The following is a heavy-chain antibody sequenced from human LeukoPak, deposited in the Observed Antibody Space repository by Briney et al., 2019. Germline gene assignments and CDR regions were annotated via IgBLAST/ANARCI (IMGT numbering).Heavy chain of an antibody. CDR1: GFTLSSYA. V-gene: IGHV3-23*01. Sequence: PGGSLRLSCAASGFTLSSYAMTWVRQAPGEGPEWVSVISGSGGSTLYADSVKGRFTISRDNSKNTLYLQMDSLRAEDTAVYYCAKNENPSRAAAADYWGQGTLATVSS. CDR2: ISGSGGST. D-gene: IGHD6-13*01. J-gene: IGHJ4*02. CDR3: AKNENPSRAAAADY.